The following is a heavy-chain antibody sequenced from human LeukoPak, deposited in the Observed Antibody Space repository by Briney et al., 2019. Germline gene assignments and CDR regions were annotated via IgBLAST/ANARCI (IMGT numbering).Heavy chain of an antibody. D-gene: IGHD6-19*01. CDR2: IYNGRNT. Sequence: PSETLSLTCSASGASTSSRYWSWIRQSPGRTLEWIGHIYNGRNTKYNPSLTSRVTISVDTSKTQFSLRMTSVTAADTAIYYCAQTTGWPGFDFWGPGALVTVSS. V-gene: IGHV4-59*08. CDR1: GASTSSRY. J-gene: IGHJ4*02. CDR3: AQTTGWPGFDF.